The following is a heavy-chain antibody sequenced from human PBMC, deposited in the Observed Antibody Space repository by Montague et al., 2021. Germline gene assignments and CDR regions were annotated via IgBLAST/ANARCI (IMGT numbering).Heavy chain of an antibody. D-gene: IGHD2-8*01. J-gene: IGHJ4*02. CDR1: GGSISEFY. Sequence: SETLSLTCTVTGGSISEFYWSWIRQSPEKGLERIGYIYDSGTTYYNPSLKSRVTMSVDTSRNQFSLKLTSVTAADTAVYYCARLDIVLIYWGFDYWGQGTLVTVSS. CDR3: ARLDIVLIYWGFDY. CDR2: IYDSGTT. V-gene: IGHV4-59*04.